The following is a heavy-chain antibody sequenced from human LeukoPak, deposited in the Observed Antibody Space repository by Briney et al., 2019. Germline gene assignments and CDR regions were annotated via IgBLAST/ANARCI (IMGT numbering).Heavy chain of an antibody. CDR2: IYYSGST. Sequence: SGTLSLTCTVSGGSISSHYWSWIRQPPGKGLEWIGYIYYSGSTNYNPSLKSRVTISVDTSKNQFSLKLSSVTAADTAVYYCARGSRCSGGSCYAYYMDVWGKGTTVTVSS. D-gene: IGHD2-15*01. CDR3: ARGSRCSGGSCYAYYMDV. CDR1: GGSISSHY. V-gene: IGHV4-59*11. J-gene: IGHJ6*03.